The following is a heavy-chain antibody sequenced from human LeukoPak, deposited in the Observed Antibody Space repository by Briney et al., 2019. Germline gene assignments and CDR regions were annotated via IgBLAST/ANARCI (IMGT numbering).Heavy chain of an antibody. CDR2: INWNGGST. CDR3: ARRGQQLVKDY. D-gene: IGHD6-13*01. V-gene: IGHV3-20*04. J-gene: IGHJ4*02. CDR1: GFTFDDYG. Sequence: GGSLRLSXAASGFTFDDYGMSWVRQAPGKGLEWVSGINWNGGSTCYADSVKGRFTISRDNAKNSLYLQMNSLRAEDTALYYCARRGQQLVKDYWGQGTLVTVSS.